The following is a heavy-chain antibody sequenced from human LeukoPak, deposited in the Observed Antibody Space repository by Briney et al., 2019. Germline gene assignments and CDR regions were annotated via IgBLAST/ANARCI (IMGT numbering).Heavy chain of an antibody. Sequence: ASVKVSCKASGYTFTGYYMHWVRQAPGQGLECMGWINPNSGGTNYAQKFQGRVTMTRDTSISTAYMELSRLRSDDTAVYYCARNYDYVWGSYRDYYFDYWGQGTLVTVSS. CDR2: INPNSGGT. CDR3: ARNYDYVWGSYRDYYFDY. V-gene: IGHV1-2*02. CDR1: GYTFTGYY. J-gene: IGHJ4*02. D-gene: IGHD3-16*02.